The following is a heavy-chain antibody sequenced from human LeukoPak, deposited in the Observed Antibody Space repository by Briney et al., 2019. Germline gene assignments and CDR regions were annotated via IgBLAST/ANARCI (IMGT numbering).Heavy chain of an antibody. CDR2: INHSGRT. CDR1: GGSFSGYY. V-gene: IGHV4-34*01. D-gene: IGHD4-17*01. J-gene: IGHJ4*02. Sequence: SETLSLTCAVYGGSFSGYYWSWIRQPPAKGLEWIGEINHSGRTNYNPSLKSRVTISVDTSKNQFSLKLSSVTAADTAVYYCATLSSVTTSNGLDYWGQGTLVTVSS. CDR3: ATLSSVTTSNGLDY.